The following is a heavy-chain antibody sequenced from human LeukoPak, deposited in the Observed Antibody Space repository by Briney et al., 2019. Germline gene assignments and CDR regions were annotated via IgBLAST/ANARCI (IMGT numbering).Heavy chain of an antibody. Sequence: GGSLRLSCAASGFTFSSYWMSWVRQAPGKGLEWVANIKQDGSEKYYVDSVKGRFTISRDNAKNSLYLQLNSLRAEDTAVYYCAKDYSKTSYYGSGTYYRPNWFDPWGQGTLVTVSS. CDR1: GFTFSSYW. D-gene: IGHD3-10*01. J-gene: IGHJ5*02. CDR3: AKDYSKTSYYGSGTYYRPNWFDP. V-gene: IGHV3-7*01. CDR2: IKQDGSEK.